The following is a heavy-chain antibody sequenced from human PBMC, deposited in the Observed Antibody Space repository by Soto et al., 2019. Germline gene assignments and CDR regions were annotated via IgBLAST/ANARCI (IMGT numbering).Heavy chain of an antibody. CDR3: ARVEYTFGGAKNYYYYYGMDV. D-gene: IGHD3-16*01. CDR1: GFTFSSYS. CDR2: ISSSSSYI. V-gene: IGHV3-21*01. J-gene: IGHJ6*02. Sequence: GGSLRLSCAASGFTFSSYSMNWVRQAPGKGLEWVSSISSSSSYIYYADSVKGRFTISRDNAKNSLYLQMNSLRAEDTAVYYCARVEYTFGGAKNYYYYYGMDVWGQGTTVTVSS.